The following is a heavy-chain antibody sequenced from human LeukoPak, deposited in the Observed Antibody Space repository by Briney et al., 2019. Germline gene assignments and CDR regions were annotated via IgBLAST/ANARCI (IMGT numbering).Heavy chain of an antibody. CDR3: AREFNWNEPSYYYMDV. CDR2: IIPIFGTA. V-gene: IGHV1-69*13. J-gene: IGHJ6*03. CDR1: GGTFSSYA. D-gene: IGHD1-20*01. Sequence: GASVKVSCKASGGTFSSYAISWVRQAPGQGLEWMGGIIPIFGTANYAQKFQGRVTITADESTSTAYMELSSLRSEDTAVYYCAREFNWNEPSYYYMDVWGKGTTVTVSS.